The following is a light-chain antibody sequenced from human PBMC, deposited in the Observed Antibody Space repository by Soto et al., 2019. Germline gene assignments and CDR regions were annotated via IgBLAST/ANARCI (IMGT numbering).Light chain of an antibody. Sequence: IHLTQSALFLSASVGHRVTITCRASQGIRNYLVWYQQKAGKAPKSLIYAASTLQTGVPSRFSGSGSGTEFTLTISSLQTEDSATYYCRQHNSFPITFGQGTRLETK. V-gene: IGKV1-9*01. J-gene: IGKJ5*01. CDR3: RQHNSFPIT. CDR1: QGIRNY. CDR2: AAS.